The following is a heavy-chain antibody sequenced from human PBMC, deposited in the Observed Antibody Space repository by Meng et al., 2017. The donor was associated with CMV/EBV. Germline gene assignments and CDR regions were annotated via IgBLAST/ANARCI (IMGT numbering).Heavy chain of an antibody. D-gene: IGHD5-24*01. Sequence: GQLVQSGAEVKKPGASVKVSCKASGYTFTGYYMHWVRQAPGQGLEWMGWINPNSGGTNYAQKFQGRVTMTRDTSISTAYMELSRLRSDDTAVYYCARVQVRGEMATPAGYWGQGTLVTVSS. CDR3: ARVQVRGEMATPAGY. V-gene: IGHV1-2*02. J-gene: IGHJ4*02. CDR1: GYTFTGYY. CDR2: INPNSGGT.